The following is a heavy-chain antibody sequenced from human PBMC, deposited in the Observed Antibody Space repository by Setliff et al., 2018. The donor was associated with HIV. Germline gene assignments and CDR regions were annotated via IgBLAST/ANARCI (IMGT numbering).Heavy chain of an antibody. V-gene: IGHV1-2*06. CDR1: GYTFTGYY. J-gene: IGHJ4*02. Sequence: ASVKVSCKASGYTFTGYYIHWVRQAPGQGLEWMGRINPNSDATDYAQKFQGRVTMTRDTSISAAYMELSWLRSDDTALYYCARQLSNSFESWGQGVLVTVSS. CDR2: INPNSDAT. CDR3: ARQLSNSFES. D-gene: IGHD1-1*01.